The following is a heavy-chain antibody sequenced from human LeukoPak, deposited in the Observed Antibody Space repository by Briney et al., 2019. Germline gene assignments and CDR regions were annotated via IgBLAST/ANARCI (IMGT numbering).Heavy chain of an antibody. CDR3: AKDIEYDSSGYYLGPEYYFDY. J-gene: IGHJ4*02. CDR2: ISGDGGST. CDR1: GLTFDDYA. V-gene: IGHV3-43*02. Sequence: GGSLRLSCAASGLTFDDYAMHWVRQAPGKGLEWVSLISGDGGSTYYADSVKGRFTISRDNSKNSLYLQMNSLRTEDTALYYCAKDIEYDSSGYYLGPEYYFDYWGQGTLVTVSS. D-gene: IGHD3-22*01.